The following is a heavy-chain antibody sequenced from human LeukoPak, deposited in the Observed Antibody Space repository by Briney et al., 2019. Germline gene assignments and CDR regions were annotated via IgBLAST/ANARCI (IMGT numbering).Heavy chain of an antibody. V-gene: IGHV3-30*03. CDR1: GFTFSSYG. CDR3: ARDLDY. Sequence: GRSLRLSCAASGFTFSSYGMHWVRQAPGKGLEWVAVISYDGSNKYYADSVKGRFTISRDNSKNTLYLQMNSLRAEDTAVYYCARDLDYWGQGTLVTVSS. J-gene: IGHJ4*02. CDR2: ISYDGSNK.